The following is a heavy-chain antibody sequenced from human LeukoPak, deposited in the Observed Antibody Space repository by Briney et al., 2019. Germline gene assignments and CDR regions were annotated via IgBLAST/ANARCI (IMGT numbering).Heavy chain of an antibody. V-gene: IGHV3-30*02. CDR3: AKDLRSRIAAAGAPDY. CDR1: GFTFSNYA. CDR2: IRYDGGSQ. J-gene: IGHJ4*02. Sequence: GGSLRLSCAASGFTFSNYAMSWVRQTPGKGLECVAFIRYDGGSQYYTDSVKGRFTISRDNSKNTIYLQMNSLRAEDTAVYYCAKDLRSRIAAAGAPDYWGQGTLVTVSS. D-gene: IGHD6-13*01.